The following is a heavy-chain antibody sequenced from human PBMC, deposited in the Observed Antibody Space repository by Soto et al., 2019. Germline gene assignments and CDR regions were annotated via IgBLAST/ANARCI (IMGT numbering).Heavy chain of an antibody. D-gene: IGHD3-22*01. J-gene: IGHJ1*01. V-gene: IGHV1-18*01. Sequence: APAKVSCKASGYTFTSYCITWVRQAPGQGLEWMGWINAYNGNRNYGQKLQGRVHMTTDTSTSTGYMELRSLRSDDTAVYYCARDSAYYDESSAAGDFALWVKGTLVPV. CDR3: ARDSAYYDESSAAGDFAL. CDR1: GYTFTSYC. CDR2: INAYNGNR.